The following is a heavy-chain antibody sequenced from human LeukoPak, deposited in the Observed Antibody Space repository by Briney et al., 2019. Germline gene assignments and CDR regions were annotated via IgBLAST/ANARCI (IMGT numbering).Heavy chain of an antibody. CDR3: ARDFAWYYDSSGYYRAFDI. CDR1: GYSISSGYY. Sequence: SETLSLTCTVSGYSISSGYYWGWIRQPPGKGLGWIGSIYHSGSTYYNPSLKSRVTISVDTSKNQFSLKLSSVTAADTAVYYCARDFAWYYDSSGYYRAFDIWGQGTMVTVSS. V-gene: IGHV4-38-2*02. J-gene: IGHJ3*02. D-gene: IGHD3-22*01. CDR2: IYHSGST.